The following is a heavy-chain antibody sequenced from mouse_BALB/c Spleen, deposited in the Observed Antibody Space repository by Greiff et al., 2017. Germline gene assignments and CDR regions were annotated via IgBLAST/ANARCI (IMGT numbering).Heavy chain of an antibody. CDR1: GFTFSSYT. J-gene: IGHJ4*01. CDR2: ISSGGSYT. V-gene: IGHV5-6-4*01. D-gene: IGHD2-4*01. CDR3: TRDGLRGAMDY. Sequence: EVKLVESGGGLVKPGGSLKLSCAASGFTFSSYTMSWVRQTPEKRLEWVATISSGGSYTYYPDSVKGRFNISRDNAKNTLYLQMSSLKSEDTAMYYCTRDGLRGAMDYWGQGTSVTVSS.